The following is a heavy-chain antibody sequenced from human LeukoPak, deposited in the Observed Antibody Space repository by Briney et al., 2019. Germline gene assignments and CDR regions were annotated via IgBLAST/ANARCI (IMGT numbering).Heavy chain of an antibody. CDR1: GFTFSSYA. D-gene: IGHD3-22*01. Sequence: GGSLRLSCAASGFTFSSYAMSWVRQAPGKGLEWVSAISGSGGSTYYADSVKGRFTISRDNSKNTLCLQMNSPRAEDTAVYYCAKRPNYYDSSGSGYYFDYWGQGTLVTVSS. V-gene: IGHV3-23*01. J-gene: IGHJ4*02. CDR2: ISGSGGST. CDR3: AKRPNYYDSSGSGYYFDY.